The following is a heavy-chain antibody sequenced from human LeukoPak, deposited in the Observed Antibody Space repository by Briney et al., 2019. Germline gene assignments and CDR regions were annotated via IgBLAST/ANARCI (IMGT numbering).Heavy chain of an antibody. V-gene: IGHV3-23*01. Sequence: PGGSLRLSCAASGFTFSSYAVSWVRQAPGKGLEWVSGISGSGDSTYYADSVKGRFTISRDNSKNTVDLQMNSLRAEDTAIYYCAKEPSCSGGNCYYFDNWGQGTLVTVSS. CDR3: AKEPSCSGGNCYYFDN. CDR2: ISGSGDST. D-gene: IGHD2-15*01. CDR1: GFTFSSYA. J-gene: IGHJ4*02.